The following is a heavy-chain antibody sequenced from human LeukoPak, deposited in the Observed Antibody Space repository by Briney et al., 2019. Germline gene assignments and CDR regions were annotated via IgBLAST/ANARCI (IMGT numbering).Heavy chain of an antibody. J-gene: IGHJ4*02. CDR1: GFTVSSNY. V-gene: IGHV3-23*01. CDR3: ARDPHTSGWYASQDY. CDR2: ISGSGTST. D-gene: IGHD6-19*01. Sequence: PGGSQRLSCTASGFTVSSNYMSWVRQAPGQGLEWVSSISGSGTSTFYTDSVRGRFTISRDNSKNTLYLQMNSLRAEDTAVYYCARDPHTSGWYASQDYWGQGTLVTVSS.